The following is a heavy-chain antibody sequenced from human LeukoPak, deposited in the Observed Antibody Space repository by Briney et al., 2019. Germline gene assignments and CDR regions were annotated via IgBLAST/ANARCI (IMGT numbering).Heavy chain of an antibody. CDR1: GFTFSSYG. CDR3: AKAIRFLG. V-gene: IGHV3-23*01. J-gene: IGHJ4*02. Sequence: GRSLRLSCAASGFTFSSYGMHWVRQAPGKGLEWVSAISGSGGSTYYADSVKGRFTISRGNSKNTLYLQMNSLRAEDTAVYYCAKAIRFLGGGQGTLVTVSS. D-gene: IGHD3-3*01. CDR2: ISGSGGST.